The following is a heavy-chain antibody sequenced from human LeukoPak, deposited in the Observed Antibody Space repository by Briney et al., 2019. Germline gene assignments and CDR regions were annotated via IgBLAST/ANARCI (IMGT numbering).Heavy chain of an antibody. Sequence: PGGSLRLSCAASGFTFIDYDMHWVRQVIGKGLEWVSAIGIRGDPHYSGSVKGRFTISRENAESSLYLQMNSLRAEDTAVYYCARGGIQVSGIDEFDYWGQGTLVTVSS. J-gene: IGHJ4*02. V-gene: IGHV3-13*05. D-gene: IGHD6-19*01. CDR3: ARGGIQVSGIDEFDY. CDR1: GFTFIDYD. CDR2: IGIRGDP.